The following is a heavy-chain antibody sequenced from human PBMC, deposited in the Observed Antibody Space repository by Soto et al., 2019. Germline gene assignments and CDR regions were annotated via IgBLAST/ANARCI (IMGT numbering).Heavy chain of an antibody. V-gene: IGHV3-23*01. CDR1: GFTFSSYA. J-gene: IGHJ4*02. CDR2: ISGSGGTA. Sequence: EVQLLESGGGSVQPGGSLRLSCAASGFTFSSYAMHWVRRPPGKGLEWVSSISGSGGTAYYADSVKGRFPISRDSIVNTLYPQMNSLRDEDTAVYYCAKGRGQNWNVDYWGQGTLVTVSP. D-gene: IGHD1-1*01. CDR3: AKGRGQNWNVDY.